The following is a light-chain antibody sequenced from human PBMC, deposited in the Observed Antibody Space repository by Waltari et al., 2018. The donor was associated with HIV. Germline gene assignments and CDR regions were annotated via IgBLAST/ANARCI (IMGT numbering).Light chain of an antibody. CDR3: QHYGSSPPPT. CDR1: QSVASNY. V-gene: IGKV3-20*01. Sequence: EIVLTQSPGTLSLSPGERATLSCRASQSVASNYIAWYQQRPGQAPRFLIYGASSSATGIPDRFTGSASGADFTLTISRLEPEDFGMYYCQHYGSSPPPTFGQGTRLEIK. J-gene: IGKJ5*01. CDR2: GAS.